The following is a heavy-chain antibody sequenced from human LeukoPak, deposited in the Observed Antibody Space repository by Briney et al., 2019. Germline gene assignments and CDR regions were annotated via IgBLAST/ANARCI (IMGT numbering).Heavy chain of an antibody. Sequence: ASVKVSCKASGYTFTGYYMHWVRQAPGRGLEWMGWINPNSGGTNYARKFQGRVTMTRDTSISTAYMELSRLRSDDTAVYYCARRIAAAGTIFSYYYYYYMDVWGKGTTVTVSS. J-gene: IGHJ6*03. V-gene: IGHV1-2*02. D-gene: IGHD6-13*01. CDR2: INPNSGGT. CDR1: GYTFTGYY. CDR3: ARRIAAAGTIFSYYYYYYMDV.